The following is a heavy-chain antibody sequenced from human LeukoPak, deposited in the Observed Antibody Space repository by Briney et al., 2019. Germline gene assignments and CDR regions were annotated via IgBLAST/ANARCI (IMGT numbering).Heavy chain of an antibody. CDR3: ARDFFPIVDSSWYEIGY. J-gene: IGHJ4*02. D-gene: IGHD6-13*01. CDR2: ISYDGYDK. V-gene: IGHV3-30-3*01. Sequence: SGGSLRLSCAASGFTFNDYVMYWVRQTPGKGLEWVTLISYDGYDKSYADSVRGRFTISRDNSKNTLYLQMDSLRSEDTAVYYCARDFFPIVDSSWYEIGYWGQGTLVTVSS. CDR1: GFTFNDYV.